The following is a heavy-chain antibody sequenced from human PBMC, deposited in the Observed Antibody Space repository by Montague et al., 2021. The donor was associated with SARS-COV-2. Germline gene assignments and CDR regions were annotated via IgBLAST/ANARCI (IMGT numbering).Heavy chain of an antibody. D-gene: IGHD4-17*01. CDR3: ARGQLFANVTVTTYYDYYGMDV. CDR1: GGSFSGYY. Sequence: SETRSLTCAVYGGSFSGYYWSWIRQPPGKGLEWIGEINHSGSTNYNPSLKSRVTISVDTSKNQFSLKLSSVTAADTAVYYCARGQLFANVTVTTYYDYYGMDVWGQGTTVTVSS. J-gene: IGHJ6*02. CDR2: INHSGST. V-gene: IGHV4-34*01.